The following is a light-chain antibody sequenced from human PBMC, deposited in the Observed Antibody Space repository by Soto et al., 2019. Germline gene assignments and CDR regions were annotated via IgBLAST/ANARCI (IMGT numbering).Light chain of an antibody. J-gene: IGKJ4*01. CDR1: QDIRSS. V-gene: IGKV3-15*01. Sequence: EIVMTQSPATLSVSPGERVILSCRASQDIRSSLAWYQQKPGQAPRLLIYGASTRATGIPARFSGSGSGTEFTLTISSLQSEDFAVYYCQQYDNWPLTFGGGTKVDIK. CDR3: QQYDNWPLT. CDR2: GAS.